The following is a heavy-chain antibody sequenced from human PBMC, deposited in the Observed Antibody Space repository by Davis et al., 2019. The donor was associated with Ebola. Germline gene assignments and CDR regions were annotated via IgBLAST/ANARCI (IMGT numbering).Heavy chain of an antibody. V-gene: IGHV3-21*01. Sequence: GGSLRPSCAASGFTFSSYSMNWVRQAPGKVLEWVSSISSSSSYIYYADSVKGRFTISRDNAKNSLYLQMNSLRAEDTAVYYCAREMDYYGSGSYYFAFDIWGQGTMVTVSS. CDR1: GFTFSSYS. D-gene: IGHD3-10*01. J-gene: IGHJ3*02. CDR2: ISSSSSYI. CDR3: AREMDYYGSGSYYFAFDI.